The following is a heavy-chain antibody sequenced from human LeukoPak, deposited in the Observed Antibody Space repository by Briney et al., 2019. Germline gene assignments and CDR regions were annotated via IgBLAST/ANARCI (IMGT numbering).Heavy chain of an antibody. J-gene: IGHJ4*02. V-gene: IGHV3-23*01. CDR2: ISGSGGST. CDR3: AKARGIVVVPAAMAFDY. Sequence: GGSLRLSCAASGFTFSSYAMSWVRQAPGKGLEWVSAISGSGGSTYYADPVKGRFTISRDNSKNTLYLQMNSLRAEDTAVYYCAKARGIVVVPAAMAFDYWGQGTLVTVSS. D-gene: IGHD2-2*01. CDR1: GFTFSSYA.